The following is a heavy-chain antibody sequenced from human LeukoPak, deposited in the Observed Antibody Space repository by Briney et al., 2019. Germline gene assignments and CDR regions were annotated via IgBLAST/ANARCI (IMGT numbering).Heavy chain of an antibody. CDR3: TTTIVGVTTWFDP. D-gene: IGHD1-26*01. Sequence: GGSLRLSCAASGFTLSNAYMSWVRQAPGKGLEWVGRIKNKTNGGTTDYAAPVKGRFTISRDDSKNTLYLQMNSLKAEDTAVYYCTTTIVGVTTWFDPWGQGTLVTVSS. V-gene: IGHV3-15*01. CDR2: IKNKTNGGTT. J-gene: IGHJ5*02. CDR1: GFTLSNAY.